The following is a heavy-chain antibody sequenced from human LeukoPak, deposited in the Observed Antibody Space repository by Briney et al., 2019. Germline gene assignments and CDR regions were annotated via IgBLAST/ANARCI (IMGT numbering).Heavy chain of an antibody. CDR2: INHSGST. V-gene: IGHV4-59*01. J-gene: IGHJ4*02. CDR1: GVTISSYY. Sequence: PSETLSLTCTVSGVTISSYYWSWIRQPPGKGLEWIGYINHSGSTNYNPSLNSRVTISVDTSKNQFSRKLSSVTAADTAVYYCARAPRHWGQGTLVTVSS. CDR3: ARAPRH.